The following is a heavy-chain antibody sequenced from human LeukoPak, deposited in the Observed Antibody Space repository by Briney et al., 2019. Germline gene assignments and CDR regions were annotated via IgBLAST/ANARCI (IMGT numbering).Heavy chain of an antibody. V-gene: IGHV5-51*01. D-gene: IGHD3-10*01. J-gene: IGHJ4*02. CDR2: IYPGDSDT. CDR1: GYGFTSYW. Sequence: GESLKISCKGSGYGFTSYWIGWVLQMPGKGLEWMGIIYPGDSDTKYSPSFQGQVTISADKSISTAYLQWSSLKASDTAIYYCARQYGSGSYYSPFDSWGQGTLVTVSS. CDR3: ARQYGSGSYYSPFDS.